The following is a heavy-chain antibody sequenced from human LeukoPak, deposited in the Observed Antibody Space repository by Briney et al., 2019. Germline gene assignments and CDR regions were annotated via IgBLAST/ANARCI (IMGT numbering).Heavy chain of an antibody. CDR2: ISSSSSYI. CDR1: GFTFSSYS. CDR3: ARGGEWELSFFDY. Sequence: GGSLRLSCAASGFTFSSYSMNWVRQAPGKWLEWVSSISSSSSYIYYADSVKGRFTISRDNAKNSLYLQMNSLRAEDTAVYYCARGGEWELSFFDYWGQGTLVTVSS. D-gene: IGHD1-26*01. V-gene: IGHV3-21*03. J-gene: IGHJ4*02.